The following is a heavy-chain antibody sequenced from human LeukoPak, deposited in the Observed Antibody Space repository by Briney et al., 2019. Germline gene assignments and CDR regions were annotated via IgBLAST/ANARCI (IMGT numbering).Heavy chain of an antibody. V-gene: IGHV3-21*06. J-gene: IGHJ4*02. CDR2: IGPTGSDR. CDR1: GFTFRSYW. Sequence: PGGSLRLSCAASGFTFRSYWMHWVRQAPGKGLEWVASIGPTGSDRYHADSIKGRFTISRDNANNFLYLQMNSLRAEDTAVYYCATETNGRHYDYWGQGTLLTVSS. D-gene: IGHD1-14*01. CDR3: ATETNGRHYDY.